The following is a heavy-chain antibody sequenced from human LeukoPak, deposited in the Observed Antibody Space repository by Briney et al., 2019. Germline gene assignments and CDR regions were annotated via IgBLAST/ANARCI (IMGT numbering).Heavy chain of an antibody. J-gene: IGHJ4*02. CDR3: AKCLSVITMIVVT. V-gene: IGHV3-30*18. CDR2: ISYDGSNK. Sequence: PGGSLRLSCAASGFTFSSYGMHWVRQAPGKGLEWVAVISYDGSNKYYADSVKGRFTISRDNSKNTLYLQMNSLRAEDTAVYYCAKCLSVITMIVVTWGQGTLVTVSS. D-gene: IGHD3-22*01. CDR1: GFTFSSYG.